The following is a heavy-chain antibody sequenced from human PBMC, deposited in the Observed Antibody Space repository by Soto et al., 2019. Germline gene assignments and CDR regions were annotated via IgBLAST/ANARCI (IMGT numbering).Heavy chain of an antibody. CDR2: IHHSEST. Sequence: PSETLSLTCAISGGSISSNNWWTWVRQSPGKGLEWIGEIHHSESTNYNPSLNSRVTISVDKSKNQFSLKLTSVTAADTAYYYCARTSYYDSTGYYNMDVWGQGTTVTVSS. D-gene: IGHD3-22*01. J-gene: IGHJ6*02. CDR3: ARTSYYDSTGYYNMDV. V-gene: IGHV4-4*02. CDR1: GGSISSNNW.